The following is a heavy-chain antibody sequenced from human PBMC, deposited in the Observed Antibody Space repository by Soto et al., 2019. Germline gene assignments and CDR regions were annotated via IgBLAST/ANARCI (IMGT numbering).Heavy chain of an antibody. CDR2: TYYRSKWYN. CDR3: ARETTVVTLNYYYGMDV. J-gene: IGHJ6*02. V-gene: IGHV6-1*01. Sequence: SQTLSLTCAISGDSVSSNSAAWNWIRQSPSRGLEWLGRTYYRSKWYNDYAVSVKSRITINPDTSKNQFSLQLNSVTPEDTAVYYCARETTVVTLNYYYGMDVWGQGTTVTSP. D-gene: IGHD4-17*01. CDR1: GDSVSSNSAA.